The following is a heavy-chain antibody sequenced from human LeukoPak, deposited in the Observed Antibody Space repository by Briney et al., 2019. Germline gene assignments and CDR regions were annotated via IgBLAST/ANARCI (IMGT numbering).Heavy chain of an antibody. CDR3: ARSYEGRYYYDSSGYSYYYYYMDV. CDR2: TYYRSKLYN. Sequence: SQTLSLTCAISGDSVSSNSAAWNWIRQSPSRGLEWLGRTYYRSKLYNYYAVSVKSRITINPDTSKNQFSLKLNSVNAEDRAVYYCARSYEGRYYYDSSGYSYYYYYMDVWGKGTTVNISS. CDR1: GDSVSSNSAA. D-gene: IGHD3-22*01. V-gene: IGHV6-1*01. J-gene: IGHJ6*03.